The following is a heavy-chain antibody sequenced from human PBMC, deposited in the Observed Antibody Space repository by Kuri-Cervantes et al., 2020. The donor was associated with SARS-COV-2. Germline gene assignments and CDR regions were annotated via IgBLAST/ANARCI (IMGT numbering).Heavy chain of an antibody. Sequence: SCKASGYTFTGYYMHWVRQAPGKGLEWVSYISSSSSTIYYADSVKGRFTISRDNAKNSLYLQMNSLRDEDTAVYYCARTYYDILTGYCPFDYWGQGTLVTVSS. J-gene: IGHJ4*02. CDR2: ISSSSSTI. CDR3: ARTYYDILTGYCPFDY. D-gene: IGHD3-9*01. V-gene: IGHV3-48*02. CDR1: GYTFTGYY.